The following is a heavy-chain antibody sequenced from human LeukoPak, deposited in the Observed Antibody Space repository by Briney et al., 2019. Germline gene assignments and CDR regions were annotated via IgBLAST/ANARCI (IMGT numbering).Heavy chain of an antibody. CDR3: ARGTVGATL. D-gene: IGHD1-26*01. CDR1: GFTFSSYA. CDR2: ISYDGSNK. V-gene: IGHV3-30-3*01. J-gene: IGHJ4*02. Sequence: GGSLRLSCAASGFTFSSYAMHWVRQAPGKGLEWVAVISYDGSNKYYADSVKGRFTISRDNSKNTLYLQMNSLRAEDTALYYCARGTVGATLWGQGTLVTVSS.